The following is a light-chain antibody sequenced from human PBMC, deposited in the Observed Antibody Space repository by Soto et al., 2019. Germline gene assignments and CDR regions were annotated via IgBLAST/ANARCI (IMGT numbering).Light chain of an antibody. J-gene: IGKJ1*01. V-gene: IGKV3-11*01. CDR3: QQRSNWPWT. CDR2: DAS. CDR1: QSVSSY. Sequence: EIVLTHSPATLSLSPGERATLSCRASQSVSSYLAWYQQKPGQAPRLLIYDASNRATGIPARFSGSGSGTDFTLTISSLEPEDFAVYYCQQRSNWPWTFGQGTNVDI.